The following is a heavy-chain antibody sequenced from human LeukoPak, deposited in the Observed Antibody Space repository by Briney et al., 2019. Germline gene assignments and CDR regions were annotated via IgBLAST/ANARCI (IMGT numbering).Heavy chain of an antibody. D-gene: IGHD4-17*01. CDR2: INLNSGGT. CDR1: GYTFNGYY. V-gene: IGHV1-2*06. Sequence: ASVKVSCKASGYTFNGYYMHWVRQAPGQGLEWMGRINLNSGGTNYAQKFQGRVTMTRDTSISTAYMELSRLRSDDTAVYYCARDGTTVTNDHYWGQGTLVTVSS. CDR3: ARDGTTVTNDHY. J-gene: IGHJ4*02.